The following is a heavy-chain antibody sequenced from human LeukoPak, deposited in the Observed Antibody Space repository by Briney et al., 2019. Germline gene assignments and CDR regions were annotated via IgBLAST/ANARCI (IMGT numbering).Heavy chain of an antibody. V-gene: IGHV3-21*01. CDR3: ARAEGSGSSFDY. J-gene: IGHJ4*01. CDR1: GFPFRSFS. CDR2: ISSSSTYI. D-gene: IGHD3-10*01. Sequence: GGSLTLSCVASGFPFRSFSMNWVRQAPGKGLEWVSSISSSSTYIYYADSVKGRFTISRDNAKNSLYLQMNSLRVEDTAVYYCARAEGSGSSFDYWGHGTLVSVSS.